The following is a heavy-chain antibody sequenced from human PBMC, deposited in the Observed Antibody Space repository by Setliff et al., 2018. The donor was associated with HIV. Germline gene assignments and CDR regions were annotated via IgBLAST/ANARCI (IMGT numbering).Heavy chain of an antibody. CDR1: GGSLGGYY. Sequence: SETLSLTCAVYGGSLGGYYWSWIRQPPGKGLEWIGEINHGGSTNYNPSLKSRVSISLDTSNNQFSLKLSSVTAADMAVYYCARRSLYDYVWGSRGDWYFDLWGRGTLVTVSS. CDR3: ARRSLYDYVWGSRGDWYFDL. CDR2: INHGGST. J-gene: IGHJ2*01. D-gene: IGHD3-16*01. V-gene: IGHV4-34*01.